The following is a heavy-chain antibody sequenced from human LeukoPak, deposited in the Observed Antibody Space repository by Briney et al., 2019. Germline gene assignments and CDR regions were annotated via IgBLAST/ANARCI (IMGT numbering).Heavy chain of an antibody. CDR3: ARRGSWTYYYAMDV. Sequence: PLETLSLTCDVSGGSFNDYYWSWIRHAPGKGLEWIGEIRHSGNTNYNPSLKGRVTVSVDTSKNQFSLRLTSVTAADTAVYYCARRGSWTYYYAMDVWGQGTTVTVSS. J-gene: IGHJ6*02. D-gene: IGHD6-13*01. CDR1: GGSFNDYY. CDR2: IRHSGNT. V-gene: IGHV4-34*01.